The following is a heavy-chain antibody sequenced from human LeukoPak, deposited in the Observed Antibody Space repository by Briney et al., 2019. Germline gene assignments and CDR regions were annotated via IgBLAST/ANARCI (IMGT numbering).Heavy chain of an antibody. J-gene: IGHJ5*02. CDR2: LSYSGKT. CDR1: GGSISSSTYY. V-gene: IGHV4-39*07. D-gene: IGHD2-15*01. CDR3: ARETYCSGGSCYSENWFDP. Sequence: SETLSLTCIISGGSISSSTYYWGWIRQPPGKGLEWIGTLSYSGKTYYNPSLKSRVTISIDTSKNQFSLKLSSVTAADTAVYYCARETYCSGGSCYSENWFDPWGQGTLVTVSS.